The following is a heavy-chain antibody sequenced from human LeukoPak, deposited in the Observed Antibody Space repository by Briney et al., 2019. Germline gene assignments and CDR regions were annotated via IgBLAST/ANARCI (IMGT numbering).Heavy chain of an antibody. D-gene: IGHD3-22*01. V-gene: IGHV4-34*01. J-gene: IGHJ4*02. CDR1: RGSFSGYY. Sequence: SETLSLTCAVYRGSFSGYYWSRIRHPPGKGLEWIGEINHSGNTNYNPSPKSRVTISVDTSKNHFSLKLSSVTAADTAVYYCARAYYYDSSGYDYWGQGTLVTVSS. CDR3: ARAYYYDSSGYDY. CDR2: INHSGNT.